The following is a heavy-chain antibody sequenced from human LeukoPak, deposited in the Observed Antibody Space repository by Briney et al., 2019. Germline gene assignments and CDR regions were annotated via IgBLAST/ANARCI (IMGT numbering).Heavy chain of an antibody. CDR1: GFTFSSYS. D-gene: IGHD1-26*01. J-gene: IGHJ4*02. CDR2: ISSSSSYI. V-gene: IGHV3-21*01. CDR3: ATGGSYGDYFDY. Sequence: KTGGSLRLSCAASGFTFSSYSMNWVRQAPGKGLEWVSSISSSSSYIYYADSVKGRFTISRDNAKNSLYLQMNSLRAEDTAVYYCATGGSYGDYFDYWGQGTLVTVSS.